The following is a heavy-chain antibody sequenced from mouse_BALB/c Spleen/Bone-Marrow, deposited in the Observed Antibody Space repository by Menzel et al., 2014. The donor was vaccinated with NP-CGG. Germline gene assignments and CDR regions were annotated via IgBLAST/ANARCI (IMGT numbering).Heavy chain of an antibody. D-gene: IGHD1-1*01. CDR2: IYPGNNDT. J-gene: IGHJ4*01. V-gene: IGHV1-5*01. CDR3: TRKLPAMDY. CDR1: GYSFTTFW. Sequence: SGTVSRRPRASVKMYCKASGYSFTTFWMHWVKQRPGQGLEWIGVIYPGNNDTSYNQKLKGKAKLTAVTSASTAYMELSSLTNEDSAVYYCTRKLPAMDYWGQGTSLAVTS.